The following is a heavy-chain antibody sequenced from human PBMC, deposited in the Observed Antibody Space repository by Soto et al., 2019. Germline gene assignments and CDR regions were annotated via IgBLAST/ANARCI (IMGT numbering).Heavy chain of an antibody. J-gene: IGHJ3*02. V-gene: IGHV4-39*01. CDR3: ATPYYDDSSGPRPSDAFDI. Sequence: SETLSLTCTVSGGSISSRSYYWGWIRQPPGKGLEWIGSIYYSGSTYYNPSLKSRVTISVDTSKNQFSLKLSSVTAADTAVYYCATPYYDDSSGPRPSDAFDIWGQGTMVTVS. D-gene: IGHD3-22*01. CDR1: GGSISSRSYY. CDR2: IYYSGST.